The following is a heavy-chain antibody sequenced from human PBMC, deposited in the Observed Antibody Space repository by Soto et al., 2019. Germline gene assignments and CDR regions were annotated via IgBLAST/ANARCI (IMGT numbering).Heavy chain of an antibody. CDR3: AKVISITVSYWYGMDL. V-gene: IGHV3-33*06. J-gene: IGHJ6*02. CDR2: IWYDGSNK. Sequence: GGSLRLSCAASGFTFSSYGMHWVRQAPGKGLEWVAVIWYDGSNKYYADSVKGRFTISRDNSKNTLYLQMNALRADDTAIYYCAKVISITVSYWYGMDLWGQGTTVTVSS. D-gene: IGHD2-8*02. CDR1: GFTFSSYG.